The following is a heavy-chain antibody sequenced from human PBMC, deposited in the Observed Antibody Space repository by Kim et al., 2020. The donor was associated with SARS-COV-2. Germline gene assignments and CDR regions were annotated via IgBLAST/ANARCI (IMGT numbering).Heavy chain of an antibody. D-gene: IGHD4-4*01. V-gene: IGHV4-59*01. J-gene: IGHJ6*02. Sequence: AETLSLTCTVSGGSISSYYWSWIRQPPGKGLEWIGYIYYSGSTNYNPSLKSRVTITVDTSKNQFSLKLSSVTAADTAVYYCAGVDSNYDYYYYYGMDAWGQGTTVTVSS. CDR2: IYYSGST. CDR1: GGSISSYY. CDR3: AGVDSNYDYYYYYGMDA.